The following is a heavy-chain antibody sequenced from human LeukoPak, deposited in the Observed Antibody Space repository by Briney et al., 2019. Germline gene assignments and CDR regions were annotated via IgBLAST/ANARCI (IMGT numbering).Heavy chain of an antibody. D-gene: IGHD3-10*01. V-gene: IGHV4-34*01. Sequence: SETLSLTCAVSGGSFNNYYWNWIRQPPGKGLEWIGEINHSGSTNFNPSLKSRVTISIDTSRNHFSLKLGSVTAADTAVYYCARVMRGVTIDYWGQGTLVTVSS. CDR1: GGSFNNYY. CDR3: ARVMRGVTIDY. J-gene: IGHJ4*02. CDR2: INHSGST.